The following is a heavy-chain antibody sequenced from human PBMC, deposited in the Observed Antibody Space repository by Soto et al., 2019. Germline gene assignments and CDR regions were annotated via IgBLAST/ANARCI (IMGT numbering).Heavy chain of an antibody. J-gene: IGHJ6*02. CDR1: GGSVRSGNHF. CDR2: MYYTGVT. CDR3: ARGGEPLGYYGLDV. Sequence: QVQLQESGPGRLKASETLSLTCSVSGGSVRSGNHFWNWIRQPPGRGLEWLGYMYYTGVTNYNPSLKSRVSMSVDTSKDQFSLNLTSLTAADTAVYYCARGGEPLGYYGLDVWGQGTTVTVSS. V-gene: IGHV4-61*01.